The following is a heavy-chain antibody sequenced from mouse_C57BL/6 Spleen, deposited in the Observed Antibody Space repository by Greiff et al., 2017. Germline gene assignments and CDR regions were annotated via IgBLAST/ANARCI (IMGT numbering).Heavy chain of an antibody. CDR1: GYTFTSYW. J-gene: IGHJ4*01. D-gene: IGHD1-1*01. V-gene: IGHV1-69*01. CDR3: ARYTTVVALDAMDY. Sequence: QVQLQQPGAELVMPGASVKLSCKASGYTFTSYWMHWVKQSPGHSLEWIGYIDPYDSYTNYNQKFKGNSTLTVDKSSSTAYMQLSSLTSEDSEVYDCARYTTVVALDAMDYWGQGTSVTVSS. CDR2: IDPYDSYT.